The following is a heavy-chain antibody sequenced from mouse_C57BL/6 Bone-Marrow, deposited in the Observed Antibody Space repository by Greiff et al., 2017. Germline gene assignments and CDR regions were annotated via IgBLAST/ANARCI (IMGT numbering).Heavy chain of an antibody. CDR2: IEPRSGKT. J-gene: IGHJ4*01. CDR1: GYTFTSYG. CDR3: ARSGRLRRGYAVDY. D-gene: IGHD2-4*01. V-gene: IGHV1-81*01. Sequence: VQLQQSGAELVRPGASVTLSCKASGYTFTSYGISWVKQRNGQCLEWIGEIEPRSGKTYYNEKFKGKATLTADKSSSTAYRELRSLTSDDSAVYFCARSGRLRRGYAVDYWGQGTAVTVSA.